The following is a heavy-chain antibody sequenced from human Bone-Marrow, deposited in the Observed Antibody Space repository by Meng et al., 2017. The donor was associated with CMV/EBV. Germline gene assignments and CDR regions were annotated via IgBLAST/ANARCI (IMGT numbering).Heavy chain of an antibody. J-gene: IGHJ3*02. CDR2: IYYSGST. Sequence: SETLSLTCTVSGGSISSYYWSWIRQPPGKGLEWIGYIYYSGSTNYNPSLKSRVTISVDTSKNQFSLKLSSVTAADTAVYYCARQFYDGAFDIWGQATMVTVSS. V-gene: IGHV4-59*01. D-gene: IGHD2/OR15-2a*01. CDR1: GGSISSYY. CDR3: ARQFYDGAFDI.